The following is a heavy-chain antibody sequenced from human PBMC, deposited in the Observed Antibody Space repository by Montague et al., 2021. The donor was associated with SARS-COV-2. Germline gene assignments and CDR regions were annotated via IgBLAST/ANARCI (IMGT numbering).Heavy chain of an antibody. CDR2: VNYGRST. D-gene: IGHD4-17*01. V-gene: IGHV4-59*11. J-gene: IGHJ5*02. CDR1: SGSISSHY. CDR3: ARAVTTGIDWFDP. Sequence: SETLSLTCTVSSGSISSHYWSWIRQPPGKGLEWIGYVNYGRSTNYNPSLKSRVSISLDTSKNQFSLRLNSVTAADTAVYYCARAVTTGIDWFDPWGQGTLVIVSS.